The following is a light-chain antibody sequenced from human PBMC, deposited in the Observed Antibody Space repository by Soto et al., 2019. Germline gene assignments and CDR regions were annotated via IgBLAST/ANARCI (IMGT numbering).Light chain of an antibody. CDR1: ESVSSN. CDR2: GAS. V-gene: IGKV3-15*01. CDR3: QQLNSYPIT. J-gene: IGKJ5*01. Sequence: EVVMTQSPATLSVSPGERATLSCRASESVSSNLAWYQQRPGQAPRLVIYGASTRATGIPARFSGSGSGTDFTLTISSLQPEDFATYFCQQLNSYPITFGQGTRLEIK.